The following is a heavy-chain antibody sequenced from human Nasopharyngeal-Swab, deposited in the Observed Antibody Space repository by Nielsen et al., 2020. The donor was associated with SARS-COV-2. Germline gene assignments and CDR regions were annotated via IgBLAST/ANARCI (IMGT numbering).Heavy chain of an antibody. J-gene: IGHJ4*02. CDR3: ARAEVLNGLDY. Sequence: SETLSLTCTVSGASISSFYWGWIRQPPGKGLEWIGYVYYSGSTKYNPSLESRVTISVDTSKDQFSLKLSSVTAADTAVYYCARAEVLNGLDYWGQGTLVTVSS. D-gene: IGHD3-9*01. CDR1: GASISSFY. V-gene: IGHV4-59*01. CDR2: VYYSGST.